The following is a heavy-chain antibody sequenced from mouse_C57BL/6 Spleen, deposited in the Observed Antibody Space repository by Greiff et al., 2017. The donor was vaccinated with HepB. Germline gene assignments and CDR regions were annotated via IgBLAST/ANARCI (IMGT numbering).Heavy chain of an antibody. Sequence: VKQSHGKSLEWIGDINPNNGGTSYNQKFKGKATLTVDKSSSTAYMELRSLTSEDSAVYYCARRGTVAFDYWGQGTTLTVSS. V-gene: IGHV1-26*01. CDR3: ARRGTVAFDY. D-gene: IGHD1-1*01. J-gene: IGHJ2*01. CDR2: INPNNGGT.